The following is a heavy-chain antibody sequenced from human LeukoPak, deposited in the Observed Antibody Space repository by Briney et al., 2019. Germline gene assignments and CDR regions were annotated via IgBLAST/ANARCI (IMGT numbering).Heavy chain of an antibody. V-gene: IGHV4-39*01. Sequence: SETLSLTCTVSGGSISSNSYYWGWIRQPPGEGLQWLGSIYYSGSPYDNPSLKSRVTISVDTSKNQFSLKLSSVTAADTAVYYCARLLHDSRGYYYFDYWGPGTLVTVSS. D-gene: IGHD3-22*01. CDR1: GGSISSNSYY. J-gene: IGHJ4*02. CDR2: IYYSGSP. CDR3: ARLLHDSRGYYYFDY.